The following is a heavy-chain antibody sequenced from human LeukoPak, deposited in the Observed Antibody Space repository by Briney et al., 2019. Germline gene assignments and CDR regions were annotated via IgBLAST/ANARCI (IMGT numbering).Heavy chain of an antibody. CDR1: GFTFSSYW. J-gene: IGHJ4*02. CDR2: INTDGSST. D-gene: IGHD2-15*01. CDR3: ARVGYCSGGNCYGDDY. V-gene: IGHV3-74*01. Sequence: GGSPRLSCAASGFTFSSYWMHWVRQAPGKGLVWVSRINTDGSSTSYADSVKGRFTISRDNAKNTLYLQMNSLRAEDTAVYYCARVGYCSGGNCYGDDYWGQGTLVTVSS.